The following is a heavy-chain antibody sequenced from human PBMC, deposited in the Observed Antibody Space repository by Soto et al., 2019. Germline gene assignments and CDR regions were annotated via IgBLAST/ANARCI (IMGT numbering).Heavy chain of an antibody. D-gene: IGHD5-12*01. CDR2: INIGSGNT. V-gene: IGHV1-3*05. CDR3: ARDGGYCGYRLTYYYYIGMDV. CDR1: GYDFSSYA. Sequence: QVQLVQSGAEEKQPGASVRVSCKASGYDFSSYAMHWVRQAPGQRLEWMGWINIGSGNTEYSQNFQDRITITRDTSSSTVYMELSSLRSDDTAVYYCARDGGYCGYRLTYYYYIGMDVWGQGTTVTVSS. J-gene: IGHJ6*02.